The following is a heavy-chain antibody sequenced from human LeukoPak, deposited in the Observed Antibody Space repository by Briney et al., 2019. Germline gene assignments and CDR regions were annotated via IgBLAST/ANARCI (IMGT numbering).Heavy chain of an antibody. D-gene: IGHD3-22*01. CDR3: ATGLTMIVVGHSI. CDR1: GYTLTELS. Sequence: ASVKVSCKVSGYTLTELSIHWVRQAPGKGLEWMGGLDSEDGETTYAQKFQGRVTMTEDTSIDTAFMELSSLRSEDTAVYYCATGLTMIVVGHSIWGQGTMVTVSS. V-gene: IGHV1-24*01. J-gene: IGHJ3*02. CDR2: LDSEDGET.